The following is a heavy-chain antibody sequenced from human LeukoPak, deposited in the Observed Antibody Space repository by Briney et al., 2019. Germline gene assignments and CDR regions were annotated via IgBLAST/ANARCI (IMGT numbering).Heavy chain of an antibody. Sequence: ASVKVSCKPSGYTFTVNYLHWVRQAPGQGLEWVGWMNPKSGVTGYAQNFQGRVTMTRDTSISTAYMELSSLTSDDTAVYYCTRGAGTSWFDYWGQGSLVTVSS. CDR2: MNPKSGVT. V-gene: IGHV1-2*02. CDR1: GYTFTVNY. CDR3: TRGAGTSWFDY. J-gene: IGHJ4*02. D-gene: IGHD2-2*01.